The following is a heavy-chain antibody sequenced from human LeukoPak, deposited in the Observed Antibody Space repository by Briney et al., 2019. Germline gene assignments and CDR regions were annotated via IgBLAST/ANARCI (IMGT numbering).Heavy chain of an antibody. V-gene: IGHV4-61*01. D-gene: IGHD3-10*01. CDR1: GGSVSSGSYY. CDR2: ICYSGST. J-gene: IGHJ4*02. CDR3: ARGQKIPRGGFDY. Sequence: PSETLSLTCTVSGGSVSSGSYYWSWIRQPPGKGLEWIGYICYSGSTNYNPSLKSRVTISVDTSKNQFSLKLSSVTAADTAVYYCARGQKIPRGGFDYWGQGTLVTVSS.